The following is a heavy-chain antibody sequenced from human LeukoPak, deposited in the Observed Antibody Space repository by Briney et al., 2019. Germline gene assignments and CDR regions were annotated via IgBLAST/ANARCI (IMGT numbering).Heavy chain of an antibody. V-gene: IGHV3-7*01. CDR2: IKQDGSQK. CDR3: GRLRQRQVLDG. J-gene: IGHJ6*04. Sequence: GGSLRLSCAASEFTLSSFWMSWVRQAPGKGLEWVGNIKQDGSQKFHLDSVKGRFTISRDNAKNSLYPEMNSLRAEDTAMYYCGRLRQRQVLDGWGKGTTVTVSS. CDR1: EFTLSSFW.